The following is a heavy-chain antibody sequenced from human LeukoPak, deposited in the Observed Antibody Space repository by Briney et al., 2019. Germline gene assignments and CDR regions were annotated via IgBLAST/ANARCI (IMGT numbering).Heavy chain of an antibody. CDR3: ARDGDWAFDY. CDR2: ISLTTTTV. D-gene: IGHD2-21*02. V-gene: IGHV3-48*01. J-gene: IGHJ4*02. CDR1: GFTFSNTYS. Sequence: GGSLRLSCAASGFTFSNTYSMNWVRQAPGKGLEWVAHISLTTTTVSYADYVKGRFTMSRDNAKKSLSLQMNSLRAEDTAVYYCARDGDWAFDYWGQGTLVTVSS.